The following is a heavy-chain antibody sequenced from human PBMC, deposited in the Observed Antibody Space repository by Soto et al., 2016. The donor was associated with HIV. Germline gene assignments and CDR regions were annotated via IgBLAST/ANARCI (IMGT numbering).Heavy chain of an antibody. D-gene: IGHD2-2*01. V-gene: IGHV3-15*01. CDR1: GFTFNKAW. Sequence: EVQLVESGGGLVKPGGSLRLSCAVSGFTFNKAWMSWVRQSPGRGLEWVGRIRSNPDGGTTDYATPVKDRFTISRDDSKDTLFLQMNSLKLEDTAVYYCATETCTTTSCYRYFEGWGQGTLVTVSS. J-gene: IGHJ4*02. CDR2: IRSNPDGGTT. CDR3: ATETCTTTSCYRYFEG.